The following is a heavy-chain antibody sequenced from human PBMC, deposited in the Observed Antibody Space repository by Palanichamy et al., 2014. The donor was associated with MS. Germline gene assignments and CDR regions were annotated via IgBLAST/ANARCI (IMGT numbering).Heavy chain of an antibody. CDR3: VRNNEAVDDAFDI. CDR1: GFTFSSYS. V-gene: IGHV3-21*01. CDR2: ISSSSSYI. D-gene: IGHD6-19*01. Sequence: EVQLVESGGGLVKPGGSLRLSCAASGFTFSSYSMKPGSARLQGRGWSGVSSISSSSSYIYYADSVKGRFTISRDNAKNSLYLQMNSLRAEDTAVYYCVRNNEAVDDAFDIWGQGTMVTVSS. J-gene: IGHJ3*02.